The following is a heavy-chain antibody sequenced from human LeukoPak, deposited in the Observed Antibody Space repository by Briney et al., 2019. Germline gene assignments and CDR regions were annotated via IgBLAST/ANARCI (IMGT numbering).Heavy chain of an antibody. CDR1: GFTFSNYG. J-gene: IGHJ5*01. CDR2: IWCDGSKT. CDR3: AKDPLGYCTSASGRYLDS. V-gene: IGHV3-30*02. Sequence: GRSLRLSCAASGFTFSNYGMHWVHQAPGKGLEWVAFIWCDGSKTYHADSVEGRFTISRDKSKDTLYLQINSLRAEDTSVFYCAKDPLGYCTSASGRYLDSWGQGTLVTVSS. D-gene: IGHD2-2*01.